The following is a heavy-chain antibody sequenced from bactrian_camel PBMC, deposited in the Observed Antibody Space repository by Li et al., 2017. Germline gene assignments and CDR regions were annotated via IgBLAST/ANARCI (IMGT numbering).Heavy chain of an antibody. Sequence: VQLVESGGAVVQPGGSLRLSCAASGFTFSSSAMTWVRQAPGKGLEWVSSIDSDGTINYADSVKGRFSISRDNAKNTLYLQLNSLQTEDMAMYYCTKDYYNGMDYWGKGTQVTVS. D-gene: IGHD1*01. CDR2: IDSDGTI. J-gene: IGHJ7*01. V-gene: IGHV3S42*01. CDR1: GFTFSSSA.